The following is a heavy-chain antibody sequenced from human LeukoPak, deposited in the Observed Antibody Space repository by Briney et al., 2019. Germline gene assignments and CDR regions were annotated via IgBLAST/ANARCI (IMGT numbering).Heavy chain of an antibody. CDR2: IKSKSDGGTT. D-gene: IGHD3-22*01. Sequence: GGSPRLSCAASGFTFSNAWMNWVRQAPGKGLECVGRIKSKSDGGTTDYAAPVKGRFTISRDDSKNTLYVQMNSLKTEDTAVYYCTTDHSTYYDSSGTGSYHWGQGTLVTVSS. CDR3: TTDHSTYYDSSGTGSYH. J-gene: IGHJ5*02. V-gene: IGHV3-15*01. CDR1: GFTFSNAW.